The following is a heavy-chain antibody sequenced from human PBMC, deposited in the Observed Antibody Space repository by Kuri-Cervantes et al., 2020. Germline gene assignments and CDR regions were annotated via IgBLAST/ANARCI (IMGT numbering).Heavy chain of an antibody. J-gene: IGHJ6*02. V-gene: IGHV4-31*03. CDR1: GGSISNYY. CDR3: ARDHKYYDILTGNYYYYYGMDV. D-gene: IGHD3-9*01. CDR2: IYYSGST. Sequence: SETLSLTCNVSGGSISNYYWSWIRQHPGKGLEWIGYIYYSGSTYYNPSLKSRVTISVDTSKNQFSLKLSSVTAADTAVYYCARDHKYYDILTGNYYYYYGMDVWGQGTTVTVSS.